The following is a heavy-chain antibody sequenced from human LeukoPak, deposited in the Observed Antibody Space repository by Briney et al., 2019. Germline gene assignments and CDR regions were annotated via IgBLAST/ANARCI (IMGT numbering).Heavy chain of an antibody. D-gene: IGHD6-13*01. CDR2: IYYSGST. Sequence: SETLSLTCTVSGGSISSYYWSWIRQPPGKGLEWIGYIYYSGSTNYNPSLKSRVTISVDTSKNQFSLKLSSVTAADTAVYYCAGIAAAATFDYWGQGTLVTVSS. V-gene: IGHV4-59*01. CDR3: AGIAAAATFDY. CDR1: GGSISSYY. J-gene: IGHJ4*02.